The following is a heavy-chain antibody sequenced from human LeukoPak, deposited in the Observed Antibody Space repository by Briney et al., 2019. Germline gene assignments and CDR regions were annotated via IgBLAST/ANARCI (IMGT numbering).Heavy chain of an antibody. CDR1: GYTFTSYD. Sequence: GASVKVSCKASGYTFTSYDINWVRQATGQGLEWMGWMNPNSGNTGYAQKFQGRVTITRNTSISTAYMELSSLRSEDTAVYYCAREVAAAGAHYYYYYYMDVWGKGTTVTVSS. V-gene: IGHV1-8*03. D-gene: IGHD6-13*01. CDR3: AREVAAAGAHYYYYYYMDV. J-gene: IGHJ6*03. CDR2: MNPNSGNT.